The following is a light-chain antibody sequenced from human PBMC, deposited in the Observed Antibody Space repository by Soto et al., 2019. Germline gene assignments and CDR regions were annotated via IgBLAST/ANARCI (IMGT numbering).Light chain of an antibody. Sequence: DIQMTQSPSSLSASVGDRVTITCRASQGISTYLNCYQQKPGKAPKLLIYAASSLQSGVSSRLSGSGSETDFTLTISSLQPEDFATYSCQQSYSTTWTFGQGTKVDIK. CDR2: AAS. CDR3: QQSYSTTWT. V-gene: IGKV1-39*01. J-gene: IGKJ1*01. CDR1: QGISTY.